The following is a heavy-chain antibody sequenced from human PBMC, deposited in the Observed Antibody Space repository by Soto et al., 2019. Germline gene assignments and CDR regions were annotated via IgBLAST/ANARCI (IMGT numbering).Heavy chain of an antibody. CDR2: VYSGGST. CDR3: ARYSYGYYFDY. V-gene: IGHV3-53*01. CDR1: GFTVSSNY. D-gene: IGHD5-18*01. Sequence: GGSLRLSCAASGFTVSSNYMSWVRQAPGKGLEWVSVVYSGGSTYYADSVKGRFTISRDNSKNTLYLQMNSLRAEDTAVYYCARYSYGYYFDYWGQGTLVTVSS. J-gene: IGHJ4*02.